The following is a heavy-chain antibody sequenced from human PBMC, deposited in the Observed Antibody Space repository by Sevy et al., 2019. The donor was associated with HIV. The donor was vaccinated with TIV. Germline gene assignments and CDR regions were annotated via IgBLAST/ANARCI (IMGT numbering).Heavy chain of an antibody. J-gene: IGHJ1*01. CDR3: AKDASSSWTGGTFQH. CDR2: ISASGGRT. D-gene: IGHD6-13*01. CDR1: GFIFSGYV. Sequence: GGSLRLSCAASGFIFSGYVMSWVRQAPGKGLEWVSGISASGGRTYYADSGKGRLTVSRDNSKNTLYLEMNSLRAEDTAVYYCAKDASSSWTGGTFQHWGQGTLVTVSS. V-gene: IGHV3-23*01.